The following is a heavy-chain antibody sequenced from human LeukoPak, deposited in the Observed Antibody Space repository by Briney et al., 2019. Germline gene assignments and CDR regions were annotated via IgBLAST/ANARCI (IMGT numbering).Heavy chain of an antibody. Sequence: GVSLRLSCAASGFTFDDYAMHWVRQAPGKGLEWVSGISWNSGSIGYADSVKGRFTISRDNAKNSLYLQMNSLRAEDTALYYCAKDKSPYSSSWYDYWGQGTLVTVSS. J-gene: IGHJ4*02. CDR2: ISWNSGSI. CDR3: AKDKSPYSSSWYDY. D-gene: IGHD6-13*01. V-gene: IGHV3-9*01. CDR1: GFTFDDYA.